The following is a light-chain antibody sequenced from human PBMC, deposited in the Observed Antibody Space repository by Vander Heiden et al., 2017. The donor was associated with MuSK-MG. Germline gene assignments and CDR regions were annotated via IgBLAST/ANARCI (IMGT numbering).Light chain of an antibody. CDR2: RNN. CDR3: AAWDDSLSVHVV. Sequence: QSVLTQPPSASGTPGQRVTIPCSGSSPNLGSNYVYWYQQLPGTAPKLLIYRNNQRPSGVPDRFSGSKSGTSASLAISGLRSEDEADYYCAAWDDSLSVHVVFGGGTKLTVL. CDR1: SPNLGSNY. J-gene: IGLJ2*01. V-gene: IGLV1-47*01.